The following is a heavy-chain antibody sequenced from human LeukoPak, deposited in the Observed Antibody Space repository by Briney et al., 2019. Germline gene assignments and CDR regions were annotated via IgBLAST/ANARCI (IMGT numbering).Heavy chain of an antibody. Sequence: GGSLRVSCAASGFTFSSYAMNWVRQAPGKGLVWVSRINSDGSSTGYADSVKGRFTISRDNSKNTLYLQMNSLRAEDTAVYYCARGPSGYHNTGGQGTLVTVSS. D-gene: IGHD5-12*01. V-gene: IGHV3-74*01. CDR1: GFTFSSYA. CDR2: INSDGSST. J-gene: IGHJ4*02. CDR3: ARGPSGYHNT.